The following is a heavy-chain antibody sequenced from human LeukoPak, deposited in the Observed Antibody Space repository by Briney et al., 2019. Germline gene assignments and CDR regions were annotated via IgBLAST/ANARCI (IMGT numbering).Heavy chain of an antibody. V-gene: IGHV3-23*01. CDR3: ARDRERKGYFDY. J-gene: IGHJ4*02. Sequence: PGGSLRLSCAASGFTFSSYAMSWVRQAPGKGLEWVSAISGSGGSTYYADSVKGRFTISRDNAKKSLFLEMNSLRAEDSAMYYCARDRERKGYFDYWGQGTLVAVSS. D-gene: IGHD1-1*01. CDR2: ISGSGGST. CDR1: GFTFSSYA.